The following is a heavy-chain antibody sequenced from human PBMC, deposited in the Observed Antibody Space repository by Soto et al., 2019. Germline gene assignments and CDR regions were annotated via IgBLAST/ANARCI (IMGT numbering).Heavy chain of an antibody. Sequence: GESLNISCQASGYTFTNYWVAWVRQMPGKGLEWMGIVFPGDSETRYSPSFQGQVTFSADQSTSTAFLQWNSLRASDTAVYYCARRKLQWGGGSCYGTSDLDEWGKGTKVTVSS. CDR1: GYTFTNYW. V-gene: IGHV5-51*01. D-gene: IGHD2-15*01. CDR2: VFPGDSET. J-gene: IGHJ6*03. CDR3: ARRKLQWGGGSCYGTSDLDE.